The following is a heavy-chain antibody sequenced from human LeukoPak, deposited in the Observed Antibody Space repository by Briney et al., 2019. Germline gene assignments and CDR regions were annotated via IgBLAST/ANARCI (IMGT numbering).Heavy chain of an antibody. Sequence: SETLSLTCAVYGGSFSAYYWTWIRQPPGKGLEWIGEINHSGSINYNPSLKSRVTISLDTSRNQFSLRLSPVTAADTADYYCARAQGNGLIDFWGQGTLVTVSS. D-gene: IGHD3/OR15-3a*01. V-gene: IGHV4-34*01. J-gene: IGHJ4*02. CDR3: ARAQGNGLIDF. CDR2: INHSGSI. CDR1: GGSFSAYY.